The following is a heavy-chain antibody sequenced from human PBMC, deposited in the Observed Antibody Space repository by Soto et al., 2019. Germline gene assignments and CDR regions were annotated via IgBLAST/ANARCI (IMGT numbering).Heavy chain of an antibody. J-gene: IGHJ3*02. D-gene: IGHD3-3*01. CDR3: ARGGGVGVAGSAAFDM. Sequence: QLHLVQSGAVVKKPGASVTVSCSASGYPVTAYYMHWVRQAPGRGLEWMGGMNPATGAAKYTQTFQGRVTMTRDTSTSTGFMELSGLTSEDTAVFYCARGGGVGVAGSAAFDMWGQGTLVTVSS. V-gene: IGHV1-2*02. CDR1: GYPVTAYY. CDR2: MNPATGAA.